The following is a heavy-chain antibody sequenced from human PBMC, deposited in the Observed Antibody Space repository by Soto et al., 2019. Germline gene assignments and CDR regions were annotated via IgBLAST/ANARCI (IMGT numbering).Heavy chain of an antibody. J-gene: IGHJ5*02. CDR1: VYSFTSYW. CDR2: IYPGDSDA. V-gene: IGHV5-51*01. D-gene: IGHD2-2*01. Sequence: GESLKISCKGSVYSFTSYWIGWVRQIPGKGLEYMGIIYPGDSDARYSPSFQGQVTISADKSISTAYLQWSSLKASDTAIYHCARALGYCSTTSCYSVEPSNWFDPWGQGTLVTVSS. CDR3: ARALGYCSTTSCYSVEPSNWFDP.